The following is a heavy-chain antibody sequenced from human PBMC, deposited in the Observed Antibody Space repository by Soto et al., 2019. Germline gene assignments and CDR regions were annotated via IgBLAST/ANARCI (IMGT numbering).Heavy chain of an antibody. CDR3: ARGSLTYCSSTSCYLRPPGYGMDV. CDR1: GYTFTCYY. J-gene: IGHJ6*02. CDR2: INPNSGGT. D-gene: IGHD2-2*01. Sequence: RXSVKVSCKASGYTFTCYYMHWVRQAPGQGLEWMGWINPNSGGTNYAQKFQGWVTMTRDTSISTAYMELSRLRSDDTAVYYCARGSLTYCSSTSCYLRPPGYGMDVWGQGTTVTVSS. V-gene: IGHV1-2*04.